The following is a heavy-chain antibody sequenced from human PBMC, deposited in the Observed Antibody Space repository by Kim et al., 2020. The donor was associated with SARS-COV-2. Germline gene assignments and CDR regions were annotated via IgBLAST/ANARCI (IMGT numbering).Heavy chain of an antibody. D-gene: IGHD2-8*01. CDR2: ISGSGSSL. Sequence: GGSLRLSCAVSGFTFSSSSMMWVRQAPGKGLEWVSSISGSGSSLPYTDSAWGRFTVTSDNARNKLNPQMHSLGVEDTDAYYCYGTNTPCTTGPTFDPWG. J-gene: IGHJ5*02. V-gene: IGHV3-21*04. CDR3: YGTNTPCTTGPTFDP. CDR1: GFTFSSSS.